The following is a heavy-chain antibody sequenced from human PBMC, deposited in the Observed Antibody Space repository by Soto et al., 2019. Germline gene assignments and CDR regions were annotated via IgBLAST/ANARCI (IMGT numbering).Heavy chain of an antibody. Sequence: GGSLRLSCAASGFTVSSNYMSWVRQAPGKGLEWVSVIYSGGSTYYADSVKGRFTISRDNSKNTLYLQMNSLRAEDTAVYYCARDEEYSSSSAYYYYYMDVWGKGTTVTVSS. D-gene: IGHD6-6*01. J-gene: IGHJ6*03. CDR3: ARDEEYSSSSAYYYYYMDV. CDR1: GFTVSSNY. CDR2: IYSGGST. V-gene: IGHV3-66*01.